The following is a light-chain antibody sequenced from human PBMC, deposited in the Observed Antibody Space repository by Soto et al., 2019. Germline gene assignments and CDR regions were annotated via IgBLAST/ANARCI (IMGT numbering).Light chain of an antibody. CDR1: QGIGNW. CDR2: AAS. J-gene: IGKJ5*01. CDR3: QQSYSITIT. V-gene: IGKV1-12*01. Sequence: DIQMTQSPSSVSASVGDRVTITCRASQGIGNWLAWYQQKPGKAPKLXIYAASSLQSGVLSRFSGGGSGTDFTLTISSLQPEDFATYYCQQSYSITITFGQGTGLEIK.